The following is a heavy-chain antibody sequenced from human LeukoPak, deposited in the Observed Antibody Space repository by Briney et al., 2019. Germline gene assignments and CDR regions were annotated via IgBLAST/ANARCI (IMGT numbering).Heavy chain of an antibody. CDR1: GFTFSSYA. D-gene: IGHD3-22*01. CDR3: AKDLDYYDSSGYFDY. CDR2: ISGSGGGT. J-gene: IGHJ4*02. V-gene: IGHV3-23*01. Sequence: PGGSLRLSCAASGFTFSSYAMSWVRQAPGKGLEWVSAISGSGGGTYYADSAKGRFTISRDNSKNTLYLQMNSLRAEDTAVYYCAKDLDYYDSSGYFDYWGQGTLVTVSS.